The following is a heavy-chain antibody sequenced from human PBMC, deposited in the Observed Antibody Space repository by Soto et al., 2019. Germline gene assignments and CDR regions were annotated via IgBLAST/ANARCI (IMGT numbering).Heavy chain of an antibody. J-gene: IGHJ6*02. Sequence: GGSLRLSCAASGFTFSSYGMHWVRQAPGKGLEWVAVIWYDGSNKYYADSVKGRFTISRDNSKNTLYLQMNSLRAEDTAVYYCARGGDIAAAGTRTPPAQPWRYYYYYGMDVWGQGTTVTVSS. D-gene: IGHD6-13*01. CDR1: GFTFSSYG. CDR2: IWYDGSNK. V-gene: IGHV3-33*01. CDR3: ARGGDIAAAGTRTPPAQPWRYYYYYGMDV.